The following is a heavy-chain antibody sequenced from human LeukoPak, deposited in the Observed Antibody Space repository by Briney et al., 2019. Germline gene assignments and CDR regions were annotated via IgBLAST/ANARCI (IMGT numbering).Heavy chain of an antibody. CDR3: ARDAGAVAGKLFGY. CDR1: GFTFSSYE. V-gene: IGHV3-48*03. CDR2: ISSSGSTI. D-gene: IGHD6-19*01. Sequence: GGSLRLSCAASGFTFSSYEMNWVRQAPGKGLEWVSYISSSGSTIYYADSVKGRFTISRDNAKNSLYLQMNSLRAEDTAVYYCARDAGAVAGKLFGYWGQGTLVTVSS. J-gene: IGHJ4*02.